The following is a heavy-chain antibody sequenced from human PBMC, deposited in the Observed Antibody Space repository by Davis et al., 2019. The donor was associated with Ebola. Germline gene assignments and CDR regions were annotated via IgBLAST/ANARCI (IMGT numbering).Heavy chain of an antibody. CDR1: GGSSSGYY. Sequence: SETLSLTCAVYGGSSSGYYWSWIRQPPGKGLEWIGEINHSGSTNYNPSLKSRVTISVDTSKNQFSLKLSSVTAADTAVYYCASTHLGELSLYGDWYFDLWGRGTLVTVSS. V-gene: IGHV4-34*01. CDR2: INHSGST. D-gene: IGHD3-16*02. CDR3: ASTHLGELSLYGDWYFDL. J-gene: IGHJ2*01.